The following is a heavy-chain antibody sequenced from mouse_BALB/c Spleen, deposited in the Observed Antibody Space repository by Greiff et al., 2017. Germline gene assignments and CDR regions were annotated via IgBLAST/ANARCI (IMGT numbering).Heavy chain of an antibody. Sequence: QAQLQQSGAELAKPGASVKMSCKASGYTFTSYWMHWVKQRPGQGLEWIGYINPSTGYTEYNQKFKDKATLTADKSSSTAYMQLSSLTSEDSAVYYCARYDENWYFDVWGAGTTVTVSS. CDR3: ARYDENWYFDV. V-gene: IGHV1-7*01. CDR2: INPSTGYT. D-gene: IGHD2-14*01. J-gene: IGHJ1*01. CDR1: GYTFTSYW.